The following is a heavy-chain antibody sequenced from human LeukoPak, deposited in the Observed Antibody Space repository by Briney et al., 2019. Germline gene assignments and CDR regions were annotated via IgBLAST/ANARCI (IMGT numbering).Heavy chain of an antibody. CDR2: IIPIFGTA. V-gene: IGHV1-69*13. Sequence: ASVKVSCKASGGTFSSYAISWVRQAPGQGLEWMGGIIPIFGTANYAQKFRGRVTITADESTSTAYMELSSLRSEDTAVYYCAREAGNWNDYYYYYMDAWGKGTTVTISS. J-gene: IGHJ6*03. CDR3: AREAGNWNDYYYYYMDA. CDR1: GGTFSSYA. D-gene: IGHD1-20*01.